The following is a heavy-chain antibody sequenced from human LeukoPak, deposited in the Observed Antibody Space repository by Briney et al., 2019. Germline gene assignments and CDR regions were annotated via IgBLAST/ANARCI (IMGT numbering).Heavy chain of an antibody. CDR1: GGSFSGYY. J-gene: IGHJ6*03. D-gene: IGHD5-18*01. Sequence: SETLSLTCAVYGGSFSGYYWSWIRQPPGKGLEWIGEINHSGSTNYNPSLKSRVTISVDTSKNQFSLKLSSVTAADTAAYYCARHLGYSYRYNYYYYMDVWGKETTVTISS. CDR2: INHSGST. CDR3: ARHLGYSYRYNYYYYMDV. V-gene: IGHV4-34*01.